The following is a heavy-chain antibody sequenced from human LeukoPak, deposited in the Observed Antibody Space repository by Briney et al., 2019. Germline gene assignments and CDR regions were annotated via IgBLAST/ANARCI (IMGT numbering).Heavy chain of an antibody. CDR3: ARDLGGYPFFMDV. Sequence: PSETLSLTCSVSGGSISSGRHHWAWVRQPPGKGLEFIGSLNESGRPYYNSPLKSRVTISEDSSGTQFPLNLSSVTAADTAVYFCARDLGGYPFFMDVWGRGTTVIVSS. V-gene: IGHV4-39*06. CDR2: LNESGRP. J-gene: IGHJ6*03. CDR1: GGSISSGRHH. D-gene: IGHD2-15*01.